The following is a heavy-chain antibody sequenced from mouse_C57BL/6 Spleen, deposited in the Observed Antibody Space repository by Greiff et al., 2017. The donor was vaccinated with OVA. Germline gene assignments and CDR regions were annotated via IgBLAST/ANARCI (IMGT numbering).Heavy chain of an antibody. Sequence: VQLQQSGAELVRPGTSVKVSCKASGYAFTNYLIEWVKQRPGQGLEWIGVINPGSGGTKYNEKFKGKATLTADKSSSTAYMQLSSLTSEDSAVYFCARYRYYGSSPYYAMDYWGQGTSVTVSS. CDR3: ARYRYYGSSPYYAMDY. CDR1: GYAFTNYL. J-gene: IGHJ4*01. CDR2: INPGSGGT. V-gene: IGHV1-54*01. D-gene: IGHD1-1*01.